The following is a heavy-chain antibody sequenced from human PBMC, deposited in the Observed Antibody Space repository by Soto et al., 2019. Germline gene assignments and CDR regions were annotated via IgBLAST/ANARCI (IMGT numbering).Heavy chain of an antibody. CDR2: IKSDAYGGAI. CDR1: GFTFSNAW. Sequence: EVQLVESGGGLVKPGGSLRLSCAGSGFTFSNAWMSWVRRAPGKGLEWVGRIKSDAYGGAIDYAAPVKGRFTSSREDYKNTLFLQMNNLRAEDTAVYSCTTTKGRLEPPTNDFWGKGNPVIVSS. V-gene: IGHV3-15*01. CDR3: TTTKGRLEPPTNDF. J-gene: IGHJ4*02. D-gene: IGHD2-8*01.